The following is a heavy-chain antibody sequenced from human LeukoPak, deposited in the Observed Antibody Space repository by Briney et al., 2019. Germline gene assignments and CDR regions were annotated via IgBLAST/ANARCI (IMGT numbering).Heavy chain of an antibody. D-gene: IGHD3-10*01. J-gene: IGHJ3*02. Sequence: GRSLRLSCAASGFTFSSYGMHWVRQAPGKGLEWVAVIPYDGSNKYYADSVKGRFTISRDNSKNTLYLQMNSLRAEDTAVYYCVFEGRADAFDIWGQGTMVTVSS. CDR1: GFTFSSYG. CDR3: VFEGRADAFDI. CDR2: IPYDGSNK. V-gene: IGHV3-30*03.